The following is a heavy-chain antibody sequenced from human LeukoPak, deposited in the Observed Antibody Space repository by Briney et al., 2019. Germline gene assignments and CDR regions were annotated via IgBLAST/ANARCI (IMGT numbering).Heavy chain of an antibody. D-gene: IGHD1/OR15-1a*01. CDR2: INPNSGGT. Sequence: ASVKVSCKASGYTFTDYYMQWVRQAPGQGLEWMGWINPNSGGTDYAQKFQGRVTMTRDTSLSTTYMELTRLRSDDTAVYYCARGIRTNWYFGLWGRGTLVTVSS. CDR1: GYTFTDYY. CDR3: ARGIRTNWYFGL. V-gene: IGHV1-2*02. J-gene: IGHJ2*01.